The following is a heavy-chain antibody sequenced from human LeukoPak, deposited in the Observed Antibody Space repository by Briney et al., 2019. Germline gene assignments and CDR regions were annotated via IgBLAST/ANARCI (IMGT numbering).Heavy chain of an antibody. Sequence: PSETLSLTCTVSGYSISSGYYWSWIRQPPGKGLEWIGEINHSGSTNYNPSLKSRVTISVDTSKNQFSLKLSSVTAADTAVYYCASRTYSSSSAWFDPWGQGTLVTVSS. CDR3: ASRTYSSSSAWFDP. D-gene: IGHD6-6*01. J-gene: IGHJ5*02. V-gene: IGHV4-38-2*02. CDR1: GYSISSGYY. CDR2: INHSGST.